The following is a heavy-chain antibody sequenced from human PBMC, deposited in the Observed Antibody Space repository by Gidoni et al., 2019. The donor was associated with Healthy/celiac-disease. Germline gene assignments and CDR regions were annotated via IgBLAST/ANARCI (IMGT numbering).Heavy chain of an antibody. CDR2: IYYSGST. CDR1: GGSISSSSYY. D-gene: IGHD2-15*01. CDR3: ARHIETGLGFDY. J-gene: IGHJ4*02. V-gene: IGHV4-39*01. Sequence: QLQLQESGPGLVKPSETLSLTCTVSGGSISSSSYYWGWIRQPPGKGLEWIGSIYYSGSTYYNPSLKSRVTISVDTSKNQFSLKLSSVTAADTAVYYCARHIETGLGFDYWGQGTLVTVSS.